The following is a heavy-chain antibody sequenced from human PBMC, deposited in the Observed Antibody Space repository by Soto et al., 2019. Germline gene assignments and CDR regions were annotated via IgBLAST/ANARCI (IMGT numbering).Heavy chain of an antibody. CDR1: GFTFSSYA. V-gene: IGHV3-23*01. CDR2: ISGSGGST. D-gene: IGHD3-22*01. J-gene: IGHJ4*02. Sequence: GGSLRLSCAASGFTFSSYAMSWVRQAPGKGLEWVSAISGSGGSTYYADSVKGRFTISRDNSKNTLYLQMNSLRAEDTAVYYCAKDKVPLYYYDSSGYYSGFDYWGQGTLVTVSS. CDR3: AKDKVPLYYYDSSGYYSGFDY.